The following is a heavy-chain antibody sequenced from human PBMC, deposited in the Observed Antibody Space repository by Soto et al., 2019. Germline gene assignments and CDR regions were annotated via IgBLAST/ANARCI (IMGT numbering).Heavy chain of an antibody. CDR1: GGTLSNYS. V-gene: IGHV1-69*06. CDR2: IIPLFGTP. Sequence: ASVKVACKASGGTLSNYSINWVRQAPGQGLEWMGGIIPLFGTPNYAQKFQGRVTFTARKSTSTAYMELRSLRSDDTAVYYCARGWETVGTTTPFAYWGQGTLVTVSS. CDR3: ARGWETVGTTTPFAY. J-gene: IGHJ4*02. D-gene: IGHD1-26*01.